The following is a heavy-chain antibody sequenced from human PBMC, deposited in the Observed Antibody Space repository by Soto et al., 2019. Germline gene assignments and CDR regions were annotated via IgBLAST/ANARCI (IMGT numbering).Heavy chain of an antibody. Sequence: SETLSLTCAVSGGSISSYYWSWIRQPPGKGLEWIGHISYSGTTNYNPSLQSRVTMSLDTSKNHFSLRLSSVTAADTAVYYCARDLVGSAKAKQRSNWFDPWGQGTLVTVSS. CDR3: ARDLVGSAKAKQRSNWFDP. CDR2: ISYSGTT. V-gene: IGHV4-59*01. CDR1: GGSISSYY. D-gene: IGHD1-26*01. J-gene: IGHJ5*02.